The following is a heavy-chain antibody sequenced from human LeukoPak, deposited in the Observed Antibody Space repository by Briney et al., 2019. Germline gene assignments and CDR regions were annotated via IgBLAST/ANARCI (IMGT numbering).Heavy chain of an antibody. J-gene: IGHJ4*02. CDR3: AQAKPYGDYFLTDY. CDR1: GFTVSSNY. D-gene: IGHD4-17*01. V-gene: IGHV3-66*01. CDR2: IYSGGST. Sequence: PGGSLRLSCAASGFTVSSNYMSWVRQAPGKGLEWVSVIYSGGSTYYADSVKGRFTISRDNSKNTLYLQMNSLRAEDTAVYYCAQAKPYGDYFLTDYWGQGTLVTVSS.